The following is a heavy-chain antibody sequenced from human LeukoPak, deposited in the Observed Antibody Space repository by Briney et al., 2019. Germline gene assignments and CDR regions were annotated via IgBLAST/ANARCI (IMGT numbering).Heavy chain of an antibody. Sequence: SVKVSCKASGDSFNSYAFSWVRQAPGQGLEWMGGIIPIFGTTDYAQKFQGRVTITADASTSTAYMELSSLGSEDTAVYYCARVRYSGYDGPENYGMDVWGQGTTVTVSS. CDR2: IIPIFGTT. CDR1: GDSFNSYA. D-gene: IGHD5-12*01. V-gene: IGHV1-69*13. CDR3: ARVRYSGYDGPENYGMDV. J-gene: IGHJ6*02.